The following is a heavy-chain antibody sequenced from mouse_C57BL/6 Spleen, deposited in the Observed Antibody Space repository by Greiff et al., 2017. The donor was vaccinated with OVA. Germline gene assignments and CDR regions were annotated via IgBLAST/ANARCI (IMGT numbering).Heavy chain of an antibody. CDR2: ISSGSSTI. J-gene: IGHJ3*01. CDR3: AREAY. Sequence: DVKLVESGGGLVKPGGSLKLSCAASGFTFSDYGMHWVRQAPEKGLAWVAYISSGSSTIYYADTVKGRFTLTRDNAKNTLFLQMTSRRSEDTAMDYCAREAYWGQGTLVTVSA. CDR1: GFTFSDYG. V-gene: IGHV5-17*01.